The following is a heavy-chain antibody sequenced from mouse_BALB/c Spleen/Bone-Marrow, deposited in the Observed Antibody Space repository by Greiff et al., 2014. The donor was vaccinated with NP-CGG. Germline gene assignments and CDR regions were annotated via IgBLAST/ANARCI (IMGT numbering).Heavy chain of an antibody. J-gene: IGHJ4*01. Sequence: EVMLVESGGGLVKPGGSLKLSCAASGFTFSDYYIYWLRQTPEQRLEWVATISDGGNYSYYPDNVKGRFTISRDNAKNNLYLQKSRRKSEDTAMDYCARTRMRYGAMDYWGQGTSVTVFS. CDR3: ARTRMRYGAMDY. CDR2: ISDGGNYS. V-gene: IGHV5-4*02. CDR1: GFTFSDYY. D-gene: IGHD2-10*02.